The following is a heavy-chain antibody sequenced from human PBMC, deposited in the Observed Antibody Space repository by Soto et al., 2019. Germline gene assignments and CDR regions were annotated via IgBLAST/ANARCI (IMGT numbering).Heavy chain of an antibody. CDR3: ARERYSSSWYQAWFDP. D-gene: IGHD6-13*01. Sequence: GGSLRLSCAASGFTFSTYSMNWVRQAPGKGLEWVSFISSSRSTIYYADSVKGRFTVSRDNAKNSLYLQMNSLRAEDTAVYYCARERYSSSWYQAWFDPWGQGTLVTVSS. V-gene: IGHV3-48*01. CDR2: ISSSRSTI. CDR1: GFTFSTYS. J-gene: IGHJ5*02.